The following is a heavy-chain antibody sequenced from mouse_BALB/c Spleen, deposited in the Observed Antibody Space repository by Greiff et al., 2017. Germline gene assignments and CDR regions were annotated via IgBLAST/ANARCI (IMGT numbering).Heavy chain of an antibody. V-gene: IGHV1S81*02. J-gene: IGHJ2*01. CDR1: GYTFTSYN. CDR3: ARWARGYFDY. CDR2: INPSNGRT. Sequence: QVQLQQPGAELVKPGASVKMSCKASGYTFTSYNMHWVKQRPGQGLEWIGEINPSNGRTNYNEKFKSKATLTVDKSSSTAYMQLSSLTSEDSAVYYCARWARGYFDYWGQGTTLTVSS.